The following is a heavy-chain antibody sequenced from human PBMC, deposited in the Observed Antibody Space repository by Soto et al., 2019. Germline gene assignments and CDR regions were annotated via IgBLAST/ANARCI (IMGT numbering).Heavy chain of an antibody. CDR1: GYSLSRYL. V-gene: IGHV5-51*01. J-gene: IGHJ3*02. CDR2: IYPGDSDT. Sequence: PGGSLEISRKGFGYSLSRYLNGWGGPMAGKGLEWMGIIYPGDSDTRYSPSFQGQVTISADKSISTAYLQWSSLKASDTAMYYCASQEMATKNVDAFDIWGQGTMVTVSS. CDR3: ASQEMATKNVDAFDI. D-gene: IGHD5-12*01.